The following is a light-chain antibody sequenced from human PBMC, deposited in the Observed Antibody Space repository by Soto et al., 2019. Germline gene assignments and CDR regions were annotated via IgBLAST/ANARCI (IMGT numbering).Light chain of an antibody. CDR3: GTWDSSLSAVV. Sequence: QAVLTQPPSVSAAPGQKATISCSGSSSNIGNNYVSWYQQLPGTAPKLRIYENHKRPSGIPDRFSGSKSGTSATLGITGLQTGDEADYYCGTWDSSLSAVVFGGGTKLTVL. V-gene: IGLV1-51*02. CDR2: ENH. J-gene: IGLJ2*01. CDR1: SSNIGNNY.